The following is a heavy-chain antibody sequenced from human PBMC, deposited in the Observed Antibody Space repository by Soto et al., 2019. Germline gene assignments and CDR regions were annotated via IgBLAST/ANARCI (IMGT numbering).Heavy chain of an antibody. J-gene: IGHJ4*02. CDR3: AKNPGYYYDSTGYHFDY. Sequence: PGGSLRLSCAASEFTFSNYAMSWVRQAPGKGLEWVSAISYGGGTTYYADSVKGRFTISRDNSKNTLYLQMSSLRAEDTAVYYCAKNPGYYYDSTGYHFDYWGQGTLVTSPQ. CDR1: EFTFSNYA. D-gene: IGHD3-22*01. V-gene: IGHV3-23*01. CDR2: ISYGGGTT.